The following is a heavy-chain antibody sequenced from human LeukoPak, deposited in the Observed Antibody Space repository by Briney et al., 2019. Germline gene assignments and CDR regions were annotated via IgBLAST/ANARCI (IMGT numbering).Heavy chain of an antibody. CDR3: ARDKYDYDFWSGPAGYFDY. J-gene: IGHJ4*02. CDR1: GASITTGSYY. D-gene: IGHD3-3*01. V-gene: IGHV4-61*02. Sequence: PSETLSLTCTVSGASITTGSYYWSWIRQPAGKGLEWIGRIYTSGSANYNPSLKSRVTISVDTSKNQFSLKLSSVTAADTAVYYCARDKYDYDFWSGPAGYFDYWGQGTLVTVSS. CDR2: IYTSGSA.